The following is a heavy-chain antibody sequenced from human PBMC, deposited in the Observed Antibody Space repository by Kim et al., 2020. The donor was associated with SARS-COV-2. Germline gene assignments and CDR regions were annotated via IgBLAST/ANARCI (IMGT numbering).Heavy chain of an antibody. CDR2: ISYDGSNK. Sequence: GGSLRLSCAASGFTFSSYGMHWVRQAPGKGLEWVAVISYDGSNKYYADSVKGRFTISRDNSKNTLYLQMNSLRAEDTAVYYCARESKGPMVRGVIIRGF. J-gene: IGHJ5*01. V-gene: IGHV3-33*05. D-gene: IGHD3-10*01. CDR1: GFTFSSYG. CDR3: ARESKGPMVRGVIIRGF.